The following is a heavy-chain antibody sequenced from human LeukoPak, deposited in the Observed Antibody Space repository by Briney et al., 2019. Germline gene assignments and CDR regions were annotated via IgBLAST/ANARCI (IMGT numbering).Heavy chain of an antibody. Sequence: GGSLRLSCAASGFTFSSYGMHWVRQAPGEGLEWVAVIWYDGSNKYYADSVKGRFTISRDNSKNTLYLQMNSLRAEDTAVYYCARGGGYYFDYWGQGTLVTVSS. CDR3: ARGGGYYFDY. CDR1: GFTFSSYG. J-gene: IGHJ4*02. V-gene: IGHV3-33*01. CDR2: IWYDGSNK. D-gene: IGHD3-16*01.